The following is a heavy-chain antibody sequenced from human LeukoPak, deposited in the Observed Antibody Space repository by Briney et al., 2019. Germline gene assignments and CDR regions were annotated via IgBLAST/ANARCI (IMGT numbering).Heavy chain of an antibody. V-gene: IGHV4-39*01. Sequence: PSETLSLTCTVSGVSISSAAYYWGWLRQPPGKGLEWIGNIYYSGNTYYNASLNSQVTISIDASKNQFPLKLSSVTATDTAVYYCAKSGGSGLIDYWGQGTLVTVSS. D-gene: IGHD1-26*01. CDR2: IYYSGNT. J-gene: IGHJ4*02. CDR1: GVSISSAAYY. CDR3: AKSGGSGLIDY.